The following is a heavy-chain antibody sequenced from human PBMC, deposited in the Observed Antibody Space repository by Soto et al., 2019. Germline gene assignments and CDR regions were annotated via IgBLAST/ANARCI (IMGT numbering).Heavy chain of an antibody. CDR3: ARADYYGSGSYLLIDY. CDR2: IKQDGSEK. V-gene: IGHV3-7*05. D-gene: IGHD3-10*01. J-gene: IGHJ4*02. Sequence: GGSLRLSCAASGFTFSSYWMSWVRQAPGKGLEWVANIKQDGSEKYYVDSVKGRFTISRDNAKNSLYLQMNSLRAEDTAVYYCARADYYGSGSYLLIDYWGQGTLVTVSS. CDR1: GFTFSSYW.